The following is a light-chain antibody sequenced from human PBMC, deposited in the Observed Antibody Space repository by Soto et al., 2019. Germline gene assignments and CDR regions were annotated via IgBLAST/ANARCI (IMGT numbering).Light chain of an antibody. CDR2: DAS. CDR1: QSVSRY. CDR3: QHRSNWPRT. V-gene: IGKV3-11*01. J-gene: IGKJ2*01. Sequence: EIVLTQSPATLSLSPGDTATLSCRASQSVSRYLAWYQQKPGQAPRLLIYDASNRATGIPARFSGSGSGTHFTLTLGSLEPEDFAVYYCQHRSNWPRTFGQGTKVEIK.